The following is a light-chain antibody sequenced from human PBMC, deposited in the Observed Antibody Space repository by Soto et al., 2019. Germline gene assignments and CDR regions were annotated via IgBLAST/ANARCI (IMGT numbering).Light chain of an antibody. CDR3: QQRSNWPIT. V-gene: IGKV3-11*01. Sequence: IVLTQSPATLSVAPVEIATACGMASQGIKNYLAWFQQKPGQAPRLLIYDASNRATGIPVRFSGSGSGTDFTLTICSLEPEDLAVYYCQQRSNWPITFGQGTRLEIK. CDR1: QGIKNY. CDR2: DAS. J-gene: IGKJ5*01.